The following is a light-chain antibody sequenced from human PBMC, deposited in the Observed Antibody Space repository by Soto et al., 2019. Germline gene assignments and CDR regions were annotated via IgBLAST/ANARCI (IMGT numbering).Light chain of an antibody. CDR3: QQSYSVPLT. CDR2: STS. V-gene: IGKV1-39*01. Sequence: DIQMTQSPSTLSASVGDSVTITCLASQTIISYLNWFQQKPGKAPKLMIHSTSSLQSGVPSRFRGSGSGTDFTLTISSLQPEDFATYYCQQSYSVPLTFGGGTKVDI. CDR1: QTIISY. J-gene: IGKJ4*01.